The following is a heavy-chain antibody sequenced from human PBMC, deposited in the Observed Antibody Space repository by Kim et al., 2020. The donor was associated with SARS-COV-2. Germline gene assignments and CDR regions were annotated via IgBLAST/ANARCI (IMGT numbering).Heavy chain of an antibody. D-gene: IGHD3-9*01. V-gene: IGHV3-33*05. CDR2: ISYDGSNK. CDR3: ARDLVPYDILTSYDY. CDR1: GFTFSSYG. J-gene: IGHJ4*02. Sequence: GSLRLSCAASGFTFSSYGMHWVRQAPGKGLEWVAVISYDGSNKYYADSVKGRFTISRDNSKNTLYLQINSLRAEDTAVYYCARDLVPYDILTSYDYWGQ.